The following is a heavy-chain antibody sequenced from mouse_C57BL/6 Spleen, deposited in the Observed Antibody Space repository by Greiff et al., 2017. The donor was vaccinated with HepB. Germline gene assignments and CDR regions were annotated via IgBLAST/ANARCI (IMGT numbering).Heavy chain of an antibody. CDR2: IDPEDGDT. Sequence: VQLQQSGAELVRPGASVKLSCTASGFNIKDYYMHWVKQRPEQGLEWIGRIDPEDGDTEYAPKFQGKATMTADTSSNTAYLQLSSLTSEDTAVYDCTTYYYGSSYYFDYWGQGTTLTVSS. V-gene: IGHV14-1*01. J-gene: IGHJ2*01. CDR1: GFNIKDYY. CDR3: TTYYYGSSYYFDY. D-gene: IGHD1-1*01.